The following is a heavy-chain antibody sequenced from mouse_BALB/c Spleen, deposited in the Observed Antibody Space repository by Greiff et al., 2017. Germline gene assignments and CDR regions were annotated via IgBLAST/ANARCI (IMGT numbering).Heavy chain of an antibody. D-gene: IGHD1-1*01. Sequence: EVKLMESGAELVRPGALVKLSCKASGFNIKDYYMHWVKQRPEQGLEWIGWIDPENGNTIYDPKFQGKASITADTSSNTAYLQLSSLTSEDTAVYYCARSTTGGFAYWGQGTLVTVSA. V-gene: IGHV14-1*02. CDR3: ARSTTGGFAY. CDR1: GFNIKDYY. CDR2: IDPENGNT. J-gene: IGHJ3*01.